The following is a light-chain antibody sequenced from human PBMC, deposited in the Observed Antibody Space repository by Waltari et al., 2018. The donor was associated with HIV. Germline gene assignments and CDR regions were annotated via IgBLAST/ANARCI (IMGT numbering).Light chain of an antibody. Sequence: QSALTQPPSASGSPGQSVTISCTGTSSYVGNYKYVSWYQQHPGKAPKILISEVSKRPSGVPDRFFGSKSGNTASLTVSGLQDEDDADYYCASYSDINRSVLFGGGTKLTVL. CDR1: SSYVGNYKY. CDR2: EVS. V-gene: IGLV2-8*01. J-gene: IGLJ2*01. CDR3: ASYSDINRSVL.